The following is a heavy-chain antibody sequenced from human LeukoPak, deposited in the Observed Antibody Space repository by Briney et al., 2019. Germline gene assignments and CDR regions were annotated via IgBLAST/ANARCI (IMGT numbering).Heavy chain of an antibody. CDR1: GYTFTSYG. V-gene: IGHV1-18*01. CDR2: ISAYNGNT. Sequence: ASVKVSCKASGYTFTSYGISWVRQAPGQGLEWMGWISAYNGNTNYAQKLQGRVTMTTDTSTSTAYMELRSLRSDDTAVYYCARAGAHCSSTSCYGDYWGQGTLVTVSS. J-gene: IGHJ4*02. D-gene: IGHD2-2*01. CDR3: ARAGAHCSSTSCYGDY.